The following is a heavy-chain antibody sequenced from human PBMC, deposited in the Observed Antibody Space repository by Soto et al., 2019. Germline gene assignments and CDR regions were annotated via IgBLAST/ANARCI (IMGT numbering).Heavy chain of an antibody. CDR3: AREPGWRYSSPATIPYFDY. CDR1: GFTFSSYA. Sequence: GGSLRLSCAASGFTFSSYAMHWVRRAPGKGLEWVAVISYDGSNKYYADSVKGRFTISRDNSKNTLYLQMNSLRAEDTAVYYCAREPGWRYSSPATIPYFDYWGQGTLVTVSS. D-gene: IGHD6-13*01. J-gene: IGHJ4*02. CDR2: ISYDGSNK. V-gene: IGHV3-30*04.